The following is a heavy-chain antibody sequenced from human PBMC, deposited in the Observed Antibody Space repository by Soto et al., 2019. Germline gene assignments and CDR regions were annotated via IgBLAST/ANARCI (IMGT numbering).Heavy chain of an antibody. CDR3: AKRSSSSTFDY. CDR1: GFTFSSYA. D-gene: IGHD6-6*01. J-gene: IGHJ4*02. V-gene: IGHV3-23*01. CDR2: ISGSDDST. Sequence: EVQLLESGGGLVQPGESLRLSCAASGFTFSSYAMSWVRQAPGKGVEWVSVISGSDDSTYYADSVKGRFTISRDNSKNALYLQMISLRAEDTAVYYWAKRSSSSTFDYLGQGTLVTVSS.